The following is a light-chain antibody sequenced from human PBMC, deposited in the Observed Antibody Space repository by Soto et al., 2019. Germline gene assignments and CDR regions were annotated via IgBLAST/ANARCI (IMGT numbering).Light chain of an antibody. J-gene: IGKJ1*01. CDR2: ATS. CDR3: QQTYSSPPWT. CDR1: QTIANY. Sequence: DIQMTQSPSSLAASVGDRLTIICRASQTIANYLNWYQQKPGKAPKLLIYATSTLESGVPSRFSGGGSGTEFTLTISSLQAEDFATYYCQQTYSSPPWTFGQGTKVEIK. V-gene: IGKV1-39*01.